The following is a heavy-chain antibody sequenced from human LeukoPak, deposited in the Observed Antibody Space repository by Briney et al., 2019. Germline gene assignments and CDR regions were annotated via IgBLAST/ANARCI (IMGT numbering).Heavy chain of an antibody. CDR2: ISSSSSYI. J-gene: IGHJ5*02. Sequence: GGSLRLSCAASGFTFSSYSVNWVRQAPGKGLEWVSSISSSSSYIYYADSVKGRFTISRDNAKNSLYLQMNSLRAEDTAVYCCARASYSSSSDNWFDPWGQGTLVTVSS. CDR3: ARASYSSSSDNWFDP. V-gene: IGHV3-21*01. D-gene: IGHD6-13*01. CDR1: GFTFSSYS.